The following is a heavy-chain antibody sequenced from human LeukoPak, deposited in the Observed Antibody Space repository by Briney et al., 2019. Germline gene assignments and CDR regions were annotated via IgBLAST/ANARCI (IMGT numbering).Heavy chain of an antibody. CDR1: GFTFSSYG. J-gene: IGHJ6*02. CDR3: TRHDDMGQQLDPSYYYGMDV. V-gene: IGHV3-73*01. Sequence: GGSLRLSCAASGFTFSSYGMHWVRQASGKGLEWVGRIRSKANSYATAYAASVKGRFTISRDDSKNTAYLQMNSLKTEDTAVYYCTRHDDMGQQLDPSYYYGMDVWGQGTTVTVSS. D-gene: IGHD6-13*01. CDR2: IRSKANSYAT.